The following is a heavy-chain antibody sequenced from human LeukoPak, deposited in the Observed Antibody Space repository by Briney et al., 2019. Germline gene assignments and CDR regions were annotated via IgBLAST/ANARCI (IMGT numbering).Heavy chain of an antibody. Sequence: GGSLRLSCAASGFTLWSYAMSWVRQVPGKGLEWVSTISGSGGITYYADSVEGRFTISRDNSKNTLYLQMNSLRAEDTAVYYCARGGLYSAGSKYYYYYYGMDVWGKGTTVTVSS. CDR2: ISGSGGIT. J-gene: IGHJ6*04. CDR1: GFTLWSYA. CDR3: ARGGLYSAGSKYYYYYYGMDV. D-gene: IGHD2-8*01. V-gene: IGHV3-23*01.